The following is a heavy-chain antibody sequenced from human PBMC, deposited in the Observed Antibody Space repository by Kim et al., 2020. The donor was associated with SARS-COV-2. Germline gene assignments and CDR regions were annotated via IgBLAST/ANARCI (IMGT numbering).Heavy chain of an antibody. D-gene: IGHD3-10*01. Sequence: KSRVTISVDTSKNQFSLKLSSVTAADTAVYYCVRHYYYGSGSYEGAGMDVWGQGTTVTVSS. CDR3: VRHYYYGSGSYEGAGMDV. V-gene: IGHV4-39*01. J-gene: IGHJ6*02.